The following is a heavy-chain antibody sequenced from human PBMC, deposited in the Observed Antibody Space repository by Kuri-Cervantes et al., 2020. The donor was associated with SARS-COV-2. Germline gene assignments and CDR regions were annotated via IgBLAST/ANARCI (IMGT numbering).Heavy chain of an antibody. CDR1: GFTFSSYA. Sequence: GESLKISCAASGFTFSSYAMHWVRQAPGKGLEWVAVISYDGSNKYYADSVKGRFTISRDNSKNTLYLQMNSLRAEDTAVYYCARVGPCSSTSCYMSYAFDIWGQGTMVTVSS. CDR3: ARVGPCSSTSCYMSYAFDI. J-gene: IGHJ3*02. CDR2: ISYDGSNK. V-gene: IGHV3-30*04. D-gene: IGHD2-2*02.